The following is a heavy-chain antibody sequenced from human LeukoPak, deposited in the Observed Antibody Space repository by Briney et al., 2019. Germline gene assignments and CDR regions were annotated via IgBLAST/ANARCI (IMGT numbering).Heavy chain of an antibody. CDR3: AKESDSGYHSEGPRN. Sequence: GGSLRLSCAASGFVVSDYGMHWVRQAPGKGLEWVAFVRNDGSNEYYVGSVKGRFTISRDKSKNTVYLQMNSLRVEDTAVYSCAKESDSGYHSEGPRNWGLGTRVTVSS. J-gene: IGHJ1*01. CDR1: GFVVSDYG. D-gene: IGHD5-12*01. V-gene: IGHV3-30*02. CDR2: VRNDGSNE.